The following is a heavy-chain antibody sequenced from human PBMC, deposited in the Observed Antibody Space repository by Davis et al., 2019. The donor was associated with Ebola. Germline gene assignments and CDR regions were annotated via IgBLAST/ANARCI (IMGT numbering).Heavy chain of an antibody. D-gene: IGHD3-16*01. CDR1: GDSVSSAG. CDR3: VRGWGRSGLDV. V-gene: IGHV6-1*01. Sequence: PSETLSLTCAISGDSVSSAGWNWIRQSPSRGLEWLGRTYYTSKWHNDYGESVKSRITINPDTSKNQLSLQLNSVTPEDTAVYYCVRGWGRSGLDVWGEGTTVTV. J-gene: IGHJ6*02. CDR2: TYYTSKWHN.